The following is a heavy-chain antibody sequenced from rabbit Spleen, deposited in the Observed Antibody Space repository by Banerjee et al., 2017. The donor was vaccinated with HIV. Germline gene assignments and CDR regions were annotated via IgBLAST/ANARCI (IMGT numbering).Heavy chain of an antibody. J-gene: IGHJ6*01. CDR2: IYTGRGGT. CDR3: ARYYIFYGMDL. CDR1: GFDFSSYS. Sequence: HLKETGGGLVQPGGSLTLSCKTSGFDFSSYSMSWVRQAPGKGLEWIGAIYTGRGGTDYANWVNGRFTISSDNAQYTVDLHMNSVTAADTATYFCARYYIFYGMDLWGQGTLVTVS. D-gene: IGHD4-1*01. V-gene: IGHV1S7*01.